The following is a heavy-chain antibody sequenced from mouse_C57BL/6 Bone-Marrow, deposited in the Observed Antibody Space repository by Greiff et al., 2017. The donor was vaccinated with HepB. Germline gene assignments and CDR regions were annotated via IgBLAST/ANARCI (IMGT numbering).Heavy chain of an antibody. J-gene: IGHJ2*01. V-gene: IGHV5-6*02. CDR1: GFTFSSYG. Sequence: DVKLVESGGDLVKPGGSLKLSCAASGFTFSSYGMSWVRQTPDKRLAWVATISSGGSYTYYPDSVKGRFTISRDNAKNTLYLQMSSLKSEDTAMYYCARRDGYYDYFDYWGQGTTLTVSS. CDR3: ARRDGYYDYFDY. D-gene: IGHD2-3*01. CDR2: ISSGGSYT.